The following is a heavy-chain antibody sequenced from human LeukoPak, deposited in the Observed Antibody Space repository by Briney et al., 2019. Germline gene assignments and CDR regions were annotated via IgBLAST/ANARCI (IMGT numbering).Heavy chain of an antibody. D-gene: IGHD2-15*01. J-gene: IGHJ4*02. CDR3: ARDCSGGSCYFTLDY. V-gene: IGHV3-9*01. Sequence: PGRSLRLSCAASGFTFDDYAMHWVRQAPGKGLEWVSGISWNSGSMDYADSVKGRFTISRDNAKNTLYLQMNSLRAEDTAVYYCARDCSGGSCYFTLDYWGQGTLVTVSS. CDR1: GFTFDDYA. CDR2: ISWNSGSM.